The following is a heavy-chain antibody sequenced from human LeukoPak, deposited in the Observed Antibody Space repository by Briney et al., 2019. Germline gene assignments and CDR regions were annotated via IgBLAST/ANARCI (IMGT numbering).Heavy chain of an antibody. CDR1: GYTFTSYD. J-gene: IGHJ4*02. V-gene: IGHV1-8*01. CDR3: ARGPRGATVTDRYFDY. Sequence: ASVKVSCKASGYTFTSYDINWVRQATGQGLEWMGWMNPNSGNTNYAQKLQGRVTMTTDTSTSTAYMELRSLRSDDTAVYYCARGPRGATVTDRYFDYWGQGTLVTVSS. D-gene: IGHD4-17*01. CDR2: MNPNSGNT.